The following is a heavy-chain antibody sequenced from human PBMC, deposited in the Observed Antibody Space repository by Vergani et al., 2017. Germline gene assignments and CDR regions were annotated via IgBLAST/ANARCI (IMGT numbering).Heavy chain of an antibody. CDR3: AKGEDSSGLLDY. V-gene: IGHV3-43D*03. CDR2: ISWDGGST. J-gene: IGHJ4*02. Sequence: EVQLVESGGVVVQPGGSLRLSCAASGFTFDDYAMNWVRQAPGKGLEWVSLISWDGGSTYYADSVKGRFTISRDNSKNSLYLQMNSLRAEDTALYYCAKGEDSSGLLDYWGQGTLVTVSS. CDR1: GFTFDDYA. D-gene: IGHD3-22*01.